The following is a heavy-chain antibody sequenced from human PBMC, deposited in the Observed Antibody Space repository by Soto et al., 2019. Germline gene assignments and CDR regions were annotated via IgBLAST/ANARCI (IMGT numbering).Heavy chain of an antibody. CDR2: VSSSGTGT. Sequence: GGSLRLSCAASGFTFSSYAMSWVRQAPGKGLEWVSTVSSSGTGTYYADSVKGRLTISRDNSKNTLYLQVNSLRAEDTAVYYCAKDVTLRLRGFDIWGQGTMVTLSS. CDR1: GFTFSSYA. CDR3: AKDVTLRLRGFDI. V-gene: IGHV3-23*01. J-gene: IGHJ3*02. D-gene: IGHD3-3*01.